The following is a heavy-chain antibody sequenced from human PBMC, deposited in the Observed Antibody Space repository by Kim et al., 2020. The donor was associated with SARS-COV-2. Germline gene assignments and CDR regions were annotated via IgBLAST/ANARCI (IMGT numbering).Heavy chain of an antibody. CDR1: TSTFRSYA. Sequence: GGSLRLSCAASTSTFRSYALAWVRQAPGQGLEWVSTISGTGGHRDYADSVRGRFSISPDASKNTVYLQLNSLRVEDTARYFCATGGDYSCSGSFLDWGLG. CDR3: ATGGDYSCSGSFLD. J-gene: IGHJ1*01. V-gene: IGHV3-23*01. CDR2: ISGTGGHR. D-gene: IGHD3-10*02.